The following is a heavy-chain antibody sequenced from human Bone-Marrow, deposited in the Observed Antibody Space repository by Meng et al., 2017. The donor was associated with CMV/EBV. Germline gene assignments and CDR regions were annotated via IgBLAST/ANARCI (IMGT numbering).Heavy chain of an antibody. J-gene: IGHJ4*02. CDR3: ARIAAAVTFDY. CDR1: GFTFSSYA. Sequence: GESLKISCAASGFTFSSYAMNWVRQAPGKGLEWVSYISSSADTKYYADSVKGRFTISRDNSKNTLYLQMNSLRAEDTAVYYCARIAAAVTFDYWGQGTLVTVSS. V-gene: IGHV3-48*03. D-gene: IGHD6-13*01. CDR2: ISSSADTK.